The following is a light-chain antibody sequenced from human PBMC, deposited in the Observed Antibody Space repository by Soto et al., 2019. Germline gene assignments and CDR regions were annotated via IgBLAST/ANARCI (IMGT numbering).Light chain of an antibody. CDR3: GSYTGSIYV. CDR2: EVS. V-gene: IGLV2-14*01. CDR1: SSDVGGYKF. Sequence: QYVLTRTSSLSGSPGQSISISCTGTSSDVGGYKFVSWYQQHPGKAPKLMVYEVSNRPSGVSSRFSGSKSGNTASLTISGLQAEDEADYYCGSYTGSIYVFGPGTKVTVL. J-gene: IGLJ1*01.